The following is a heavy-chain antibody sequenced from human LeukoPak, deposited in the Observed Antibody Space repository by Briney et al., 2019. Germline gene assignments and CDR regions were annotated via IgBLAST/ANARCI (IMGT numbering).Heavy chain of an antibody. CDR1: GGSISSGGYY. CDR2: IYYSGST. D-gene: IGHD3-10*01. CDR3: ARHEGSGSSYYYYGMDV. Sequence: SETLSLTCTVSGGSISSGGYYWSWIRQHPGKGLEWIGYIYYSGSTNYNPSLKSRVTISVDTSKNQFSLKLSSVTAADTAVYYCARHEGSGSSYYYYGMDVWGQGTTVTVSS. J-gene: IGHJ6*02. V-gene: IGHV4-61*08.